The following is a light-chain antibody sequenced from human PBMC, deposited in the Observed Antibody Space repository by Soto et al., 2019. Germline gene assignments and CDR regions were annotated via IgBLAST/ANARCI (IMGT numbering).Light chain of an antibody. Sequence: QSALTQPASVSGSPGQSITISCTGTSSDVGGYNFVSWYQHHPGKAPKLMIYEVSYRPSGVSNRFSGSKSGNTASLTISGLQAEDEADYYCSPYTSSSTVVIFGGGTKVTVL. J-gene: IGLJ2*01. CDR3: SPYTSSSTVVI. V-gene: IGLV2-14*01. CDR2: EVS. CDR1: SSDVGGYNF.